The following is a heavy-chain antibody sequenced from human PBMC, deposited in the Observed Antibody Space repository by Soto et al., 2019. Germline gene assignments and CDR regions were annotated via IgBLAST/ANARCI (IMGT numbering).Heavy chain of an antibody. CDR2: FSYSGST. V-gene: IGHV4-39*01. CDR1: RGSLSSGPYS. Sequence: SDTLSLTCTVYRGSLSSGPYSWAWIRQPPEKGLEWIGTFSYSGSTYYNPSLESRVTISVDTSKNQFSLKVSSVTAADTAMYYCARLGGYCSTTTCYGYYAMDVWGQGTTVTVS. D-gene: IGHD2-2*01. J-gene: IGHJ6*02. CDR3: ARLGGYCSTTTCYGYYAMDV.